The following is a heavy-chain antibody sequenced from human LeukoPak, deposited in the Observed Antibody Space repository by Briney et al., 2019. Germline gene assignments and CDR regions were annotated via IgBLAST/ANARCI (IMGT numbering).Heavy chain of an antibody. V-gene: IGHV1-3*03. CDR1: GYTFTGYY. D-gene: IGHD5-12*01. CDR2: INAGNGNT. Sequence: ASVKVSCKASGYTFTGYYMHWVRQAPGQRLEWMGWINAGNGNTKYSQEFQGRVTITRDTSASTAYMELSSLRSEDMAVYYCARGDSGYDFLFDYWGQGTLVTVSS. CDR3: ARGDSGYDFLFDY. J-gene: IGHJ4*02.